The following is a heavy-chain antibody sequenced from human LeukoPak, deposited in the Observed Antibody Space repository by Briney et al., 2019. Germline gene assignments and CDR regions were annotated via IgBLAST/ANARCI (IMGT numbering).Heavy chain of an antibody. CDR1: GYTFTSYG. V-gene: IGHV1-18*01. Sequence: GASVKVSCKASGYTFTSYGISWVRQAPGQGLEWMGWISAYNGNTNYAQKLQGRVTMTTDTSTSTAYMELRSLRSDDTAVYYCARVSIAPVGYYYYYYMDVWGKGTTVTVSS. CDR2: ISAYNGNT. D-gene: IGHD2-21*01. J-gene: IGHJ6*03. CDR3: ARVSIAPVGYYYYYYMDV.